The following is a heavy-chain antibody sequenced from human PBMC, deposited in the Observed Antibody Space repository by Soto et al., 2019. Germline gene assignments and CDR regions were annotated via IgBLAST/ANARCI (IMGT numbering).Heavy chain of an antibody. V-gene: IGHV4-59*01. J-gene: IGHJ2*01. CDR2: IFYSGST. Sequence: QVQLQESGPGLVKPSETLSLTCGVSGGSISTYYWSWIRQPPGKGLEWIGYIFYSGSTNYNPSLKSRVTISVDTSKNQFSLKLSSVTAADTAVYYCARGVRYSDWFFDLWGRGTLVTVSS. CDR3: ARGVRYSDWFFDL. D-gene: IGHD3-9*01. CDR1: GGSISTYY.